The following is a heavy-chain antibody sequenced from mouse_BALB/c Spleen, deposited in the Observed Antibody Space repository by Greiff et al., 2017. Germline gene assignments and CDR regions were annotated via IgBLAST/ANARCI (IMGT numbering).Heavy chain of an antibody. J-gene: IGHJ3*01. CDR1: SYTFTDYA. Sequence: QVQLQQSGPELVRPGVSVKISCKGSSYTFTDYAMHWVKQSHAKSLEWIGVISTYYGNTNYNQKFKGKATMTVDKSSSTAYMELARLTSEDSAVYYCAREDYYGSSPWFAYWGQGTLVTVSA. D-gene: IGHD1-1*01. CDR2: ISTYYGNT. V-gene: IGHV1-67*01. CDR3: AREDYYGSSPWFAY.